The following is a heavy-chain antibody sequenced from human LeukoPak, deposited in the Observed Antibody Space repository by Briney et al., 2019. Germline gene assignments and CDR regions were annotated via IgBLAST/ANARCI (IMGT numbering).Heavy chain of an antibody. CDR2: INAGNGNT. V-gene: IGHV1-3*01. J-gene: IGHJ4*02. Sequence: ASVKVSCKASGGTFSSYAISWVRQAPGQRLEWMGWINAGNGNTKYSQKFQGRVTITRDTSASTAYMELSSLRSEDTAVYYCARDRYYYDSSGYYDYWGQGTLVTVSS. CDR1: GGTFSSYA. CDR3: ARDRYYYDSSGYYDY. D-gene: IGHD3-22*01.